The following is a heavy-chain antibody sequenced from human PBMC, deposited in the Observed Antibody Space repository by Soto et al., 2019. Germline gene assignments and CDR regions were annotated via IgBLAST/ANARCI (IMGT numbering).Heavy chain of an antibody. J-gene: IGHJ4*02. D-gene: IGHD3-16*02. CDR2: INSDGSIT. CDR3: VRYPRSVGGSYRPDY. CDR1: GFTFSSYW. V-gene: IGHV3-74*01. Sequence: LRLSCAASGFTFSSYWMHWVRQVPEKGLVWVSRINSDGSITNYADAVKGRFTISRDNVKNTLYLQMNSLRAEDTAVYYCVRYPRSVGGSYRPDYWGQGTLVTVSS.